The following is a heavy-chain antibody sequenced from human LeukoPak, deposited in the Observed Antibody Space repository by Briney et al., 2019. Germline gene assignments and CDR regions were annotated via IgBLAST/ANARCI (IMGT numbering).Heavy chain of an antibody. D-gene: IGHD3-16*01. Sequence: PGGTLRLSCAASGFTFSSYSMNWVRQAPGKGLEWVSSISSSSSYIYYADSVKGRFTISRDNAKNSLYLQMNSLRAEDTAVYYCARAWGAPGGLNIDYWGQGTLVTVSS. CDR2: ISSSSSYI. CDR1: GFTFSSYS. V-gene: IGHV3-21*01. CDR3: ARAWGAPGGLNIDY. J-gene: IGHJ4*02.